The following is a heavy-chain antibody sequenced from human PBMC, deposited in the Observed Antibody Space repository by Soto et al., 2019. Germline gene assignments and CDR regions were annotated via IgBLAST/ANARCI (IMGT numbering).Heavy chain of an antibody. Sequence: GESLKISCKGFDYTFAAYWIGWVRQMPGKGLEWMGVINPRDSDVNYSPPFEGQVTISADKSINTAFLQWRSLKASDTAMYYCAIPDFTQHFWYHTYDIGAQGTMVTVSS. D-gene: IGHD3-3*02. CDR1: DYTFAAYW. J-gene: IGHJ3*02. CDR2: INPRDSDV. V-gene: IGHV5-51*01. CDR3: AIPDFTQHFWYHTYDI.